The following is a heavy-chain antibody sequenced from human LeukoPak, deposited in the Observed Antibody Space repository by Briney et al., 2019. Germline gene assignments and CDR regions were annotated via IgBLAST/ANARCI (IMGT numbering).Heavy chain of an antibody. V-gene: IGHV4-34*01. Sequence: SETLSLTCAVYGGSFSGYYWSWIRQPPGEGLEWIGEINHSGSTNYNPSLKSRVTISVDTSKNQFSLKLSSVTAADTAVYYCARGGVDCSGGSCYRNYYYYMDVWGKGTTVTVSS. CDR1: GGSFSGYY. J-gene: IGHJ6*03. CDR2: INHSGST. CDR3: ARGGVDCSGGSCYRNYYYYMDV. D-gene: IGHD2-15*01.